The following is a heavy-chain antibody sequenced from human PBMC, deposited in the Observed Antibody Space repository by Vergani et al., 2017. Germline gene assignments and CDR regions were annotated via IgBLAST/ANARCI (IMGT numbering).Heavy chain of an antibody. CDR3: VKGAGSYENFFHS. Sequence: EVQLLESGGSLKQPGGSVRLSCAASGFTFSTYAMHWVRQAPGKGLEWVSALSGGGGSTYYADSFKGPFIISRDNSRDTLYLQMNSLRPEDTATYYCVKGAGSYENFFHSWGQETLVTVSS. V-gene: IGHV3-23*01. CDR2: LSGGGGST. CDR1: GFTFSTYA. D-gene: IGHD1-26*01. J-gene: IGHJ4*02.